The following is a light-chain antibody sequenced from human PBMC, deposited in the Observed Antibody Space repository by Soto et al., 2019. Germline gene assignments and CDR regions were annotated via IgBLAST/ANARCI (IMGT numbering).Light chain of an antibody. CDR1: ENVGNV. J-gene: IGKJ4*01. V-gene: IGKV3-11*01. CDR3: QQRSNSPPT. CDR2: SAS. Sequence: EIVLTQSPATLSLSPGERATLSCRASENVGNVLVWYHQKRGQAPRLLIYSASNRATGIPARFSGSGSGTDFTLTISSLEPEDFAAYYCQQRSNSPPTFGGGTKVEIK.